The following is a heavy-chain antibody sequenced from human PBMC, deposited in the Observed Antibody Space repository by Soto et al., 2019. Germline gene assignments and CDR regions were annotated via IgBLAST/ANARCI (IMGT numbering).Heavy chain of an antibody. Sequence: ASVKVSCKASGYTFTGYYMHWVRQAPGQGLEWMGWINPNSGGTNYAQKFQGWVTMTRDTSISTAYMELSRLRSDDTAVYYCARTFSSSWYWGGYYFDYWGQGTLVTVSS. D-gene: IGHD6-13*01. CDR1: GYTFTGYY. V-gene: IGHV1-2*04. J-gene: IGHJ4*02. CDR2: INPNSGGT. CDR3: ARTFSSSWYWGGYYFDY.